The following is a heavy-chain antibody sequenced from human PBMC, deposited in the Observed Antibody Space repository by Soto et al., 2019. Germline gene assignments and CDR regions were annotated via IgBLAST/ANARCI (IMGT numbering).Heavy chain of an antibody. V-gene: IGHV3-48*03. CDR1: GFTFSSYE. Sequence: PGGSLRLSCSAVGFTFSSYEMKWVRRAPWKRLEWVSYISSSSSTIYYADSVKGRFTISRDNAKNSLYLQMNSLRAEDTAVYYCARGKNYYDSSDYYFDVFDIWGQGTMVTVSS. J-gene: IGHJ3*02. CDR3: ARGKNYYDSSDYYFDVFDI. D-gene: IGHD3-22*01. CDR2: ISSSSSTI.